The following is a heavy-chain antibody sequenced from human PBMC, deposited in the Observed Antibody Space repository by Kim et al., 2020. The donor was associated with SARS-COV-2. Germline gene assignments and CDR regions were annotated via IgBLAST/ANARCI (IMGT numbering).Heavy chain of an antibody. CDR1: GFTFSSYG. J-gene: IGHJ6*02. Sequence: GGSLRLSCAASGFTFSSYGMHWVRQAPGKGLEWVAVIWYDGSNKYYADSVKGRFTISRDNSKNTLYLQMNSLRAEDTAVYYCVREGYCSGGSCYSDYYYGMDVWGQGTTVTVSS. D-gene: IGHD2-15*01. CDR3: VREGYCSGGSCYSDYYYGMDV. CDR2: IWYDGSNK. V-gene: IGHV3-33*01.